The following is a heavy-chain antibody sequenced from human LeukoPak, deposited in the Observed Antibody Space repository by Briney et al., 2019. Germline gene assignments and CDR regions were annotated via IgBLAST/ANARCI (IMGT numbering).Heavy chain of an antibody. J-gene: IGHJ5*02. D-gene: IGHD4-17*01. CDR2: ISDSGST. Sequence: SETLSLTCTVSGGSISSYHWSWIRQPPGKGLEWIGYISDSGSTYYNPSLKSRLTISVDTSKNQFSLKLSSVTAADTAVYYCAGEVTTANWFGPWGQGTLVTVSS. CDR3: AGEVTTANWFGP. CDR1: GGSISSYH. V-gene: IGHV4-59*12.